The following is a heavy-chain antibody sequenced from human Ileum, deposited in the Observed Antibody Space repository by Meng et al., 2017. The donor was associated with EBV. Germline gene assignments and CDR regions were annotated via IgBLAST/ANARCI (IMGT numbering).Heavy chain of an antibody. Sequence: QRQLQESGPGLVKPSETLSLTCTVSGGSISSSSYYWGWIRQPPGKGLEWIGSIYYSGSTYYNPSLKSRVTISVDTSKNQFSLKLSSVTAADTAVYYCARELMYCSGGSCYPFDYWGQGTLVTVSS. CDR1: GGSISSSSYY. J-gene: IGHJ4*02. CDR3: ARELMYCSGGSCYPFDY. D-gene: IGHD2-15*01. CDR2: IYYSGST. V-gene: IGHV4-39*07.